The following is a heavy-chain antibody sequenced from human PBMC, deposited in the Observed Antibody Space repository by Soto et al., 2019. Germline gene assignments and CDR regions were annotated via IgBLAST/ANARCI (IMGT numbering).Heavy chain of an antibody. Sequence: GVSLRGSFPASESTCRSYWMHWVRQAPGKGLVWVSRINDDGSTTSYADSVKGRFTISRDNAKNTPYLQINRLRAEDPAVYYGARGTGGLQHWRHGTLVTVSS. V-gene: IGHV3-74*01. J-gene: IGHJ1*01. CDR3: ARGTGGLQH. CDR1: ESTCRSYW. D-gene: IGHD3-10*01. CDR2: INDDGSTT.